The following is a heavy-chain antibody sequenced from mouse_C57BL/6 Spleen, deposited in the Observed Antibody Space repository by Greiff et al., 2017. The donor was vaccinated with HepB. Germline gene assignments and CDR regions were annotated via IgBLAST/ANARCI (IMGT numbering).Heavy chain of an antibody. CDR2: IYPGSGST. V-gene: IGHV1-55*01. Sequence: QVQLQQPGAELVKPGASVKMSCKASGYTFTSYWITWVKQRPGQGLEWIGDIYPGSGSTNYNEKFKSKAILTVDTSSSTAYMQLSSLTSEDSAVYYCARASSITTVVEGGYFDVWGTGTTVTVSS. CDR3: ARASSITTVVEGGYFDV. CDR1: GYTFTSYW. J-gene: IGHJ1*03. D-gene: IGHD1-1*01.